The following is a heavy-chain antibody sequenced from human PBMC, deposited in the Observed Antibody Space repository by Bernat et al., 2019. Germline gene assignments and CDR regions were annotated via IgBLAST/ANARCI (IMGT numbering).Heavy chain of an antibody. CDR2: FDPEDGET. CDR1: GYTLTELS. Sequence: QVQLVQSGTEVKKPGASVKVSCKVSGYTLTELSMHWVRQAPGKGLEWMGGFDPEDGETIYAQKFQGRVTMTEDTSTDTAYMELSSLRSEDTAVYYCATDTPDGLLWFRELSFDHWGQGTLVTVSS. CDR3: ATDTPDGLLWFRELSFDH. J-gene: IGHJ4*02. D-gene: IGHD3-10*01. V-gene: IGHV1-24*01.